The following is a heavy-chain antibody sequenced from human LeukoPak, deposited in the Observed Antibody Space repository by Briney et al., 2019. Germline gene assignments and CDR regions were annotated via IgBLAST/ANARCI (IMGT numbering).Heavy chain of an antibody. J-gene: IGHJ4*02. CDR2: IYHSGST. V-gene: IGHV4-4*02. CDR3: ARWYYYDSSGYWYYFDY. Sequence: SETLSLTCAVSGGSISSSNGWSWVRQPPGKGLEWIGEIYHSGSTNYNPSLKSRVTISVDKSKNQFSLKLSSVTAADTAVYYCARWYYYDSSGYWYYFDYWGQGTLVTVSS. CDR1: GGSISSSNG. D-gene: IGHD3-22*01.